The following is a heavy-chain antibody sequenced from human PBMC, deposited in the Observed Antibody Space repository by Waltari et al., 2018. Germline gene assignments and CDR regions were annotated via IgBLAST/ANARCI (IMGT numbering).Heavy chain of an antibody. CDR3: TRGGSMVRGGSIY. CDR2: INQDGSEK. J-gene: IGHJ4*02. Sequence: EVQLGESGGGLVQPGGSLRLSCAASGFTFSSSWMNWVRQAQGKGLGWVANINQDGSEKDYVDSVNVRFTISRDNAKNSLFLQMSSLRAEDTAVYYCTRGGSMVRGGSIYWGQGTLVTVSS. CDR1: GFTFSSSW. D-gene: IGHD3-10*01. V-gene: IGHV3-7*01.